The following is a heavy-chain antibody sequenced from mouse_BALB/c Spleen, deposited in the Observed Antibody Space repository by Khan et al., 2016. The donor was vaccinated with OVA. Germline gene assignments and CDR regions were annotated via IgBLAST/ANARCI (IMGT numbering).Heavy chain of an antibody. CDR2: INPKNGGS. J-gene: IGHJ3*01. CDR3: TRAGVGTFAF. D-gene: IGHD1-3*01. V-gene: IGHV1-53*01. Sequence: QVQLQQSGAELVKTGASVKLSCKASGYTFSSYYLYWVKQRPGQGLEWIGDINPKNGGSTFNEKFKSRATMIVDKSSYTASMQLNSLTSEEFAVYYCTRAGVGTFAFWGQGTLVTVSA. CDR1: GYTFSSYY.